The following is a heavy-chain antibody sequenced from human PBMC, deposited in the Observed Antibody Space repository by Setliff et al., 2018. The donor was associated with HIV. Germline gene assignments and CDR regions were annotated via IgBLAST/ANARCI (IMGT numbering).Heavy chain of an antibody. Sequence: SETLSLTCIVSGGSISSTNYYWSWIRQHPGKGLEWLGNIYYSGTTHYNPSLKSRINLSVDTSKNQFSLKMTSVTAADTAVYYCAKGGGFCSGGSCYHWFFDLWGPGTRVTVSS. J-gene: IGHJ2*01. D-gene: IGHD2-15*01. CDR3: AKGGGFCSGGSCYHWFFDL. V-gene: IGHV4-31*03. CDR1: GGSISSTNYY. CDR2: IYYSGTT.